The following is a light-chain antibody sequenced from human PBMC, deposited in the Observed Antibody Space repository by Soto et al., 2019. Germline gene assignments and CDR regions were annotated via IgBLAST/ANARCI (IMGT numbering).Light chain of an antibody. J-gene: IGLJ1*01. Sequence: QAVVTQPASVSGSPGQSITISCTGTSSDDGGYNYVSWYQQHPGKAPKLVIFEVNNRPSGVSNRFSGSKSGNTASLTISGLQAEDEADYYCSSYRGGSALGVFGTGTKLTVL. V-gene: IGLV2-14*01. CDR3: SSYRGGSALGV. CDR1: SSDDGGYNY. CDR2: EVN.